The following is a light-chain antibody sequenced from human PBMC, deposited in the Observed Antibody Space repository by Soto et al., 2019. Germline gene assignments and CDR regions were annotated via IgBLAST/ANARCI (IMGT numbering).Light chain of an antibody. J-gene: IGKJ5*01. V-gene: IGKV1-5*01. Sequence: DIQMTQSPSTLSASVGDRVTITCRASQSITNRLAWYQQKPGKAPKVLIYDASNLEYGVQSRFSGSGFGTEFTLTISSLQSEDFAVYYCKQYNNWPLTFGQGTRLEIK. CDR1: QSITNR. CDR2: DAS. CDR3: KQYNNWPLT.